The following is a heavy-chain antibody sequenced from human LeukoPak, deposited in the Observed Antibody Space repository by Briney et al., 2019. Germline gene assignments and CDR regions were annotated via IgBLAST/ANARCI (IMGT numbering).Heavy chain of an antibody. D-gene: IGHD4-23*01. V-gene: IGHV4-61*09. CDR3: AREVADYGGYYYYHYMDV. Sequence: SETLSLTCTVSGGSISSGSYYWSWIRQPAGKRLEWIGHIYRSGSTNYNPSLKSRVTISVDTSKNQFSLKLSSVTAADTAVYYCAREVADYGGYYYYHYMDVWGKGTTVTISS. CDR1: GGSISSGSYY. J-gene: IGHJ6*03. CDR2: IYRSGST.